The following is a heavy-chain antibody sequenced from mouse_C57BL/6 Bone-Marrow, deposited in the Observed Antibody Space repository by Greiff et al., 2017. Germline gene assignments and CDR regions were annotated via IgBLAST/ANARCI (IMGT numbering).Heavy chain of an antibody. D-gene: IGHD2-10*01. CDR2: INPNYGPT. V-gene: IGHV1-39*01. CDR1: GYSFTDYN. J-gene: IGHJ4*01. Sequence: EVQLQQSGPELVKPGASVKISCKASGYSFTDYNMHWVKQSNGKSLEWIGVINPNYGPTSYNQKFKGKATLTVDQSSSTAYMPLNRLTSEASAVYYCARSYYDAMDYWGQGTSVTVSS. CDR3: ARSYYDAMDY.